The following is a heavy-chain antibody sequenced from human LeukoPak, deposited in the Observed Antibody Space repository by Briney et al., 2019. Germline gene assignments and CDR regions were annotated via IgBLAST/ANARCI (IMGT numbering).Heavy chain of an antibody. CDR2: INHSGST. CDR3: ARSPATYDSSGYYFDY. Sequence: PSETLSLTCAVYGGSFSGYYWSWIRQPPGKGLEWIGEINHSGSTNYNPSLKSRVTISVDTSKNQFSLKLSSVTAADTAVYYCARSPATYDSSGYYFDYWGQGTLVTVSS. CDR1: GGSFSGYY. D-gene: IGHD3-22*01. J-gene: IGHJ4*02. V-gene: IGHV4-34*01.